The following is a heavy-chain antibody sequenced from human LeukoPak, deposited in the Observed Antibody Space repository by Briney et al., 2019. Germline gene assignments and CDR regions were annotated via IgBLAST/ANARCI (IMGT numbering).Heavy chain of an antibody. V-gene: IGHV4-4*07. CDR1: GVSISSYS. CDR3: ARGFSTVNSGVFDY. J-gene: IGHJ4*02. D-gene: IGHD3-10*01. CDR2: IVNIATT. Sequence: PSETLSLTCTVSGVSISSYSWTWIRQPAGKGLEWIGRIVNIATTTYNPSLKSRVTMSVDTSKNQFSLRLSSVTAADTAVYFCARGFSTVNSGVFDYWGQGTLVTVSS.